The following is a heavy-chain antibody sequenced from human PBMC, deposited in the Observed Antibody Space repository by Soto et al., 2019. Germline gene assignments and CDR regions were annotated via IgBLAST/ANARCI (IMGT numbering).Heavy chain of an antibody. Sequence: PGGSLRLSCAASGFTFSSYGMHWVRQAPGKGLEWVAVIWYDGSNKYYADSVKGRFTISRDNSKNTLYLQMNSLRAEDTAVYYCARESEPLWFEFLAEPTSHYGNWFDPWGQGTLVTVSS. J-gene: IGHJ5*02. D-gene: IGHD3-10*01. CDR2: IWYDGSNK. CDR3: ARESEPLWFEFLAEPTSHYGNWFDP. V-gene: IGHV3-33*01. CDR1: GFTFSSYG.